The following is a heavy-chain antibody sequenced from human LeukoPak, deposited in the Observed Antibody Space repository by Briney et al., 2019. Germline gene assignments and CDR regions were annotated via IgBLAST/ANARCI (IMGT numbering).Heavy chain of an antibody. CDR2: INHSGST. D-gene: IGHD4-17*01. J-gene: IGHJ5*02. CDR3: ARGHGDYEDNWFDP. CDR1: GGSFSGYY. V-gene: IGHV4-34*01. Sequence: SETLSLTCAIYGGSFSGYYWSWIRQPPGKGLEWIGEINHSGSTNYNPSLKSRVTISVDTSKNQFSLKLSSVTAADTAVYYCARGHGDYEDNWFDPWGQGTLVTVSS.